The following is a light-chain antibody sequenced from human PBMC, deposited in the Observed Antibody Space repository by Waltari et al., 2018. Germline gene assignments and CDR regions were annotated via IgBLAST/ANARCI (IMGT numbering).Light chain of an antibody. CDR2: DAS. J-gene: IGKJ4*01. Sequence: IQLTQSPSSLSASLGDIVTITCRASQGINTALAWYQQKPGKAPNLLIYDASNLESGVPARFSGSGSGTDFSLTISSLQPEDFATYYCQQFISYPRTFGGETKVEIK. CDR3: QQFISYPRT. CDR1: QGINTA. V-gene: IGKV1-13*02.